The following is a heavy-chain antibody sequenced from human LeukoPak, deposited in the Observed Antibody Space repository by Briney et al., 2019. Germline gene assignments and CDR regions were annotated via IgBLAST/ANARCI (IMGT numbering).Heavy chain of an antibody. V-gene: IGHV1-2*06. J-gene: IGHJ4*02. CDR3: ARVRIAAAGTSNY. CDR2: INPNSGGT. D-gene: IGHD6-13*01. CDR1: GYTFTGYY. Sequence: ASVKVSCKASGYTFTGYYMHWARQAPGQGPEWMGRINPNSGGTNYAQKFQGRVTMTRDTSISTAYMELSRLRSDDTAVYYCARVRIAAAGTSNYWGQGTLVTVSS.